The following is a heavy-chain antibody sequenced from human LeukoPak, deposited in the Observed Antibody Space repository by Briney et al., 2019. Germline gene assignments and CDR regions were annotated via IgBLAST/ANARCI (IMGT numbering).Heavy chain of an antibody. CDR1: GGSISSSSYY. V-gene: IGHV4-39*07. D-gene: IGHD6-19*01. CDR2: IYYSGST. CDR3: ARTSRTAVAGTGRGYDWFDP. J-gene: IGHJ5*02. Sequence: TSETLSLTCTVSGGSISSSSYYWGWIRQPPGKGLEWIGSIYYSGSTYYNPSLRSRVTMLVDTSKNQFSLNLTSVTAADTAVYYCARTSRTAVAGTGRGYDWFDPWGQGILVTVSS.